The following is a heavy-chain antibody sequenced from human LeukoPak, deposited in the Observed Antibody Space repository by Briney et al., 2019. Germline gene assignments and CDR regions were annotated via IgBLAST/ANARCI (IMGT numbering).Heavy chain of an antibody. CDR2: ISGNGGGT. V-gene: IGHV3-23*01. CDR1: GLTFSSYA. D-gene: IGHD1-26*01. CDR3: TTDLRSGS. Sequence: GGSLRLSCAASGLTFSSYAMSWVRQAPGKGLEWVSGISGNGGGTYYADSVKGRFTISRDNSKNTLYLQMNSLKTEDTAFYYCTTDLRSGSRGQGTLVTVSS. J-gene: IGHJ4*02.